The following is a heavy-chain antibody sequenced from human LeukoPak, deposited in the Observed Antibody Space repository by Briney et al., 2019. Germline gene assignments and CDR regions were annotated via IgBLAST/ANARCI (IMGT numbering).Heavy chain of an antibody. J-gene: IGHJ4*02. CDR3: ARGIGRPTTVAPRGDY. CDR2: IYHSGST. CDR1: GGSISSGGYY. Sequence: SQTLSLTCTVSGGSISSGGYYWSWIRQPPGKGLEWIGYIYHSGSTYYNPSLKSRVTISVDGSKNQFSLKLSSVTAADTAVYYCARGIGRPTTVAPRGDYWGQGTLVTVSS. D-gene: IGHD4-23*01. V-gene: IGHV4-30-2*01.